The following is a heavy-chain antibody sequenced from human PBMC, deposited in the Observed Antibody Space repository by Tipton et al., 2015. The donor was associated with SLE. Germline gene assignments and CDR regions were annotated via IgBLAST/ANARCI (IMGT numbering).Heavy chain of an antibody. CDR3: AEDTHGPSYFEY. Sequence: TLSLTCTVSGGSIRSGYYWSWIRQHPGKGLEWIGYIYYSGSTYYNPSLKSRVSISIDTSKNQFSLKVTSVTAADTAVYYCAEDTHGPSYFEYWGQGSLVTVSS. V-gene: IGHV4-31*03. J-gene: IGHJ4*02. CDR2: IYYSGST. CDR1: GGSIRSGYY.